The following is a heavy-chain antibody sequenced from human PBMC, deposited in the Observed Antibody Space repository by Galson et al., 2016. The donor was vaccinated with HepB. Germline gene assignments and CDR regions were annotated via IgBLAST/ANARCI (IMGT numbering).Heavy chain of an antibody. D-gene: IGHD3-10*01. CDR1: GATFSRYW. CDR3: SRQIPHYTGSWSALGLDV. CDR2: IYPSDSDT. J-gene: IGHJ6*02. Sequence: QSGAEVKKPGESLKISCKASGATFSRYWIAWVRQMPGKGLEWVGIIYPSDSDTRYSPSFQGQVTISADKSVSTAYLQWSGLQASDTAMYYCSRQIPHYTGSWSALGLDVWGQGTTVTVS. V-gene: IGHV5-51*01.